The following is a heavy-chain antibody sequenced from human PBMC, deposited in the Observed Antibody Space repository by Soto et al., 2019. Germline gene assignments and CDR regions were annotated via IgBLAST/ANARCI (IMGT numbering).Heavy chain of an antibody. Sequence: EVQLGEFGGGLVQPGRSLRVSCAASGFTFSSYWMHWVRQAPGKGLVWVSRINSDGSSTSYADSVKGRFTISRDNAKNTLYLQMNSLRAEDTAIYYCARRGAVAGLHYWGQGTLVTVSS. CDR1: GFTFSSYW. V-gene: IGHV3-74*01. D-gene: IGHD6-19*01. J-gene: IGHJ4*02. CDR2: INSDGSST. CDR3: ARRGAVAGLHY.